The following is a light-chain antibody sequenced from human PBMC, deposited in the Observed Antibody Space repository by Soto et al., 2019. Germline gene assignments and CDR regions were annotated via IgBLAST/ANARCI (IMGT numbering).Light chain of an antibody. V-gene: IGLV2-14*01. CDR2: DGS. Sequence: SVVTQPASVSGSPWQSVILSCTGSSNEVGGYNYVSWYQQHPGKAPKLMIYDGSNRPSGVSNRFSGSKSGNTASLTISGLQAEDEAEYYCSSYTSSSTPYVFGTGTKVTVL. CDR3: SSYTSSSTPYV. J-gene: IGLJ1*01. CDR1: SNEVGGYNY.